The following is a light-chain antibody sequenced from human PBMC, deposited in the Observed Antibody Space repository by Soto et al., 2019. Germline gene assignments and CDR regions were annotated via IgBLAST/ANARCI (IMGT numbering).Light chain of an antibody. Sequence: DIQMAQARSARSASVGDRVTITCRASQGISKYLAGFQQRPGKVPRRLVYAASSLHSGVPSRFSGRGSGTEFTTTISSLQPEDFGTYYCLQHTSYPWTFGQGTKVDIK. J-gene: IGKJ1*01. CDR2: AAS. CDR1: QGISKY. CDR3: LQHTSYPWT. V-gene: IGKV1-17*03.